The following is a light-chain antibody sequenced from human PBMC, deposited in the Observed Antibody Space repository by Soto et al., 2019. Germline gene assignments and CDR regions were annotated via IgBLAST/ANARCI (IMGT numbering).Light chain of an antibody. J-gene: IGKJ1*01. CDR1: QSITSY. CDR3: QQSYSPLWT. CDR2: AAS. V-gene: IGKV1-39*01. Sequence: DLQMTQSPSSLSASVGDRVTLTCRASQSITSYVNWYEQKPGKAPKLLIYAASSLQSGVPSRFSGSGSGTEFTLTISSLQAEDFATYHCQQSYSPLWTFGQGTKVEIK.